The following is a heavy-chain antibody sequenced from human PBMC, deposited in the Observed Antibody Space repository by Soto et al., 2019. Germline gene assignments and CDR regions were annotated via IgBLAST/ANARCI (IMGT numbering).Heavy chain of an antibody. J-gene: IGHJ6*02. Sequence: PGGSLRLSCVGSGFTLSTYSIHWVRQAPGKGLEWVSSISSRSDIYYANSVKGRFTISRDNAKNSVSLQMNSLRAEDTAVYYCAREYTAWPLAYGLDVWGQGTTVTVSS. CDR1: GFTLSTYS. CDR3: AREYTAWPLAYGLDV. D-gene: IGHD2-2*02. CDR2: ISSRSDI. V-gene: IGHV3-21*01.